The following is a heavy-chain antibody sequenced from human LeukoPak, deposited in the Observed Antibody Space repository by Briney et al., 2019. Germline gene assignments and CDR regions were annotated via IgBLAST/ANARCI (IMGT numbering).Heavy chain of an antibody. CDR2: ISSSGSTI. J-gene: IGHJ4*02. CDR1: GFTFSSYE. D-gene: IGHD3-10*01. V-gene: IGHV3-48*03. Sequence: GGSLRLSCAASGFTFSSYEMNWVRQAPGKGLEWVSYISSSGSTIYYADSVKGRFTISRDNAKNSLYLQMNSLRAEDTAVYYCARDLYYYGSGNYVPGLPDYWGQGTLVTVSS. CDR3: ARDLYYYGSGNYVPGLPDY.